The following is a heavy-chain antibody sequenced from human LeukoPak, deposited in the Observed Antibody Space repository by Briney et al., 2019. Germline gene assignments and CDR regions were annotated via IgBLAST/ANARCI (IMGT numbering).Heavy chain of an antibody. CDR2: IYYSGST. V-gene: IGHV4-31*03. Sequence: SETLSLTCTVSGGSISSGGYYWSWIRQHPGKGLEWIGYIYYSGSTYYNPSLKSRVTISVDTSKNQFSLKLSSVTAADTAVYYCARDYYGSGSYYKGRWFDPWGQGTLVTVSS. CDR3: ARDYYGSGSYYKGRWFDP. D-gene: IGHD3-10*01. J-gene: IGHJ5*02. CDR1: GGSISSGGYY.